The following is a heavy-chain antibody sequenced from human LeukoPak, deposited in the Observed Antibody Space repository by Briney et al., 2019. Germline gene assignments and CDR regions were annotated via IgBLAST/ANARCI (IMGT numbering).Heavy chain of an antibody. CDR1: GFTFSSYG. D-gene: IGHD3-22*01. CDR2: IRYDGSNK. Sequence: PGGSLRLSCAASGFTFSSYGMHWVRQAPGKGLEWVAFIRYDGSNKYYADSVKGRFTISRDNSKNTLYLQMNSLRAEDTAVYYCAKDYYYDSSGRDAFDIWGQGTMVTVSS. J-gene: IGHJ3*02. V-gene: IGHV3-30*02. CDR3: AKDYYYDSSGRDAFDI.